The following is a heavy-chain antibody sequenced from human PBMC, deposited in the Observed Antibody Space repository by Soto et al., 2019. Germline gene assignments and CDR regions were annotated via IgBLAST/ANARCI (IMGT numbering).Heavy chain of an antibody. CDR2: IRSKANSYAT. Sequence: EVQLVESGGGLVQPGGSLKLSCAASGFTFSGSAMHWVRQASGKGLEWVGRIRSKANSYATAYAASVKGRFTISRDDSKNTAYLQMNSLKTEDTAVYYCTRLGYDSSGSRDYWGQGTLVTVSS. V-gene: IGHV3-73*01. CDR1: GFTFSGSA. J-gene: IGHJ4*02. D-gene: IGHD3-22*01. CDR3: TRLGYDSSGSRDY.